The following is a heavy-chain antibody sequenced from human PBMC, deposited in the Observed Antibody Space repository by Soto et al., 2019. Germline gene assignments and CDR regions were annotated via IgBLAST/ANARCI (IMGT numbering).Heavy chain of an antibody. D-gene: IGHD4-4*01. CDR1: GFDFSDYY. Sequence: GGSLRLSCTASGFDFSDYYMSWIRQAPGKGLEWVSYISRSSSYTNYADSVKGRFTISRDNAKNSLYLHMNSLRAEDTAVYYCARDLATLNTIGYYYYGTDVWGQGTTVTVSS. J-gene: IGHJ6*02. V-gene: IGHV3-11*06. CDR2: ISRSSSYT. CDR3: ARDLATLNTIGYYYYGTDV.